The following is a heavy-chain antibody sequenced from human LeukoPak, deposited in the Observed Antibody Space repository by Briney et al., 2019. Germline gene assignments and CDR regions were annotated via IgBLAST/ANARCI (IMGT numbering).Heavy chain of an antibody. CDR1: GAPITTSNHY. V-gene: IGHV4-39*01. CDR3: AAPSGPTYYSPVDF. Sequence: SETLSLTCTVSGAPITTSNHYWGWIRQTPGKTLEWIANIYYSGHTLYNPSLKSRALISVDTSSNQFSLRLTSVTAADTAVYYYAAPSGPTYYSPVDFWGQGTSVSVSS. CDR2: IYYSGHT. D-gene: IGHD1-26*01. J-gene: IGHJ4*02.